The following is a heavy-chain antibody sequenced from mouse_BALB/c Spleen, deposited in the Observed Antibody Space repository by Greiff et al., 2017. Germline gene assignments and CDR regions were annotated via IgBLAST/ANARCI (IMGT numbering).Heavy chain of an antibody. J-gene: IGHJ3*01. CDR1: GFTFSSYG. CDR2: INSNGGST. D-gene: IGHD2-4*01. CDR3: ARAGDYDGSLFAY. Sequence: EVQGVESGGGLVQPGGSLKLSCAASGFTFSSYGMSWVRQTPDKRLELVATINSNGGSTYYPDSVKGRFTISRDNAKNTLYLQMSSLKSEDTAMYYCARAGDYDGSLFAYWGQGTLVTVSA. V-gene: IGHV5-6-3*01.